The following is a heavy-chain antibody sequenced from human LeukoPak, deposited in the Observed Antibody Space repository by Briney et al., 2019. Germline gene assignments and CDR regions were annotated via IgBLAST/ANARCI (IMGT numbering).Heavy chain of an antibody. CDR1: GFTVSSNY. D-gene: IGHD3-10*01. Sequence: GGSLRLSCAASGFTVSSNYMSWVRQAPGKGLEWVSVIYSGGSTYYEDSVKGRFTISRDNSKNTLYLQMNSLRAEDTAEYYCAREITMVRGVIYYWGQGTLVTVSS. CDR2: IYSGGST. V-gene: IGHV3-66*01. J-gene: IGHJ4*02. CDR3: AREITMVRGVIYY.